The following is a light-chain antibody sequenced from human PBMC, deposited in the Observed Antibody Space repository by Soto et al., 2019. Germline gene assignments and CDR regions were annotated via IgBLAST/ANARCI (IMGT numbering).Light chain of an antibody. Sequence: DTVMTQSPATLSVSPGERATLSCRASQSVGSHLAWYQQKPGQAPRLLIYGASTRATGIPARFSGSGSGTEFTLTISSLQSEDFAVYYCQQYNNWPQTFGQGTKVEIK. V-gene: IGKV3-15*01. CDR3: QQYNNWPQT. J-gene: IGKJ1*01. CDR2: GAS. CDR1: QSVGSH.